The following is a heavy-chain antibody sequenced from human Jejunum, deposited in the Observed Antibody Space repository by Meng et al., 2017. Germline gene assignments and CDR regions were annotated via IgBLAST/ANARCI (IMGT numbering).Heavy chain of an antibody. CDR3: TRGGMTSETTFFLH. CDR1: GYTFTNYG. D-gene: IGHD3-3*02. V-gene: IGHV1-18*01. CDR2: ISAENGNA. Sequence: QGQLVQTGAGVKKAGASVKVSCKASGYTFTNYGINWVRQAPGQGLEWMAWISAENGNAKYAQNLQDRVTLTTETSTTTAYMELRNLRSDDTAVYYCTRGGMTSETTFFLHWGQGTLVTVSS. J-gene: IGHJ4*02.